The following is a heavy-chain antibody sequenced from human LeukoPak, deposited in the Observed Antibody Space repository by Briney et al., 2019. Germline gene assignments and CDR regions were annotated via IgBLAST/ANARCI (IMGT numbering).Heavy chain of an antibody. Sequence: PSETLSLTCAVYVGSFSAYYWSWIRQPPGKGLEWIAEINHSGGTNYNPSLKSRVTISVDTSKNQFSLKLSSVTAADTAVYYCARVNYYDSSGYEDWWFDPWGQGTLVTVSS. D-gene: IGHD3-22*01. CDR1: VGSFSAYY. CDR2: INHSGGT. CDR3: ARVNYYDSSGYEDWWFDP. V-gene: IGHV4-34*01. J-gene: IGHJ5*02.